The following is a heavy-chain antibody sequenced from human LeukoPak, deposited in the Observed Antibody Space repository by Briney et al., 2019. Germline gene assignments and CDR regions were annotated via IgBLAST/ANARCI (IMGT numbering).Heavy chain of an antibody. CDR3: GRGPENGYNFDY. D-gene: IGHD6-13*01. CDR2: INPSGGST. Sequence: GASVKVPCKASGYTFTSYYMHWVGQAPGQGLEWMGIINPSGGSTSYAQKFQGRVTMIRDMYTSTVYMEVRRLRCEETGVDYCGRGPENGYNFDYWGQGTLVTVSS. CDR1: GYTFTSYY. V-gene: IGHV1-46*01. J-gene: IGHJ4*02.